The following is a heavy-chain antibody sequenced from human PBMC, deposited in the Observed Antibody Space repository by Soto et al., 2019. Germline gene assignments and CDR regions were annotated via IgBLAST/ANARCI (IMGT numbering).Heavy chain of an antibody. CDR1: GFTFSTYW. D-gene: IGHD6-19*01. J-gene: IGHJ4*02. CDR2: IKEDGGEI. V-gene: IGHV3-7*01. CDR3: ARDRGWLTFDY. Sequence: PGGSLRLSCAASGFTFSTYWMTWVRQAPGKGLEWVANIKEDGGEIYYVDSVKGRFTISRDNAKNSLYLQMNSLRADDTAIYYCARDRGWLTFDYWRQGNLVTVSS.